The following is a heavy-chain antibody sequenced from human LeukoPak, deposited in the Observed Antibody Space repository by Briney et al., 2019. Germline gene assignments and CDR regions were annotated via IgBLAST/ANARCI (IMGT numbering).Heavy chain of an antibody. CDR2: IIPILGIV. Sequence: SVKVSCKASGGTFSSYAISWVRQAPGQGLEWMGRIIPILGIVNYAQKFQGRVTITADKSTSTAYMELSSLRSEDTAVYYCARETAASISFDYWGQGTLVTVSS. J-gene: IGHJ4*02. CDR3: ARETAASISFDY. CDR1: GGTFSSYA. V-gene: IGHV1-69*04. D-gene: IGHD2-2*01.